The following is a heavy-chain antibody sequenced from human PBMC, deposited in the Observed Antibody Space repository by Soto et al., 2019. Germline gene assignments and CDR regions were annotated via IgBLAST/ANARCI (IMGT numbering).Heavy chain of an antibody. J-gene: IGHJ4*02. CDR3: ASGGTSVNRRVDV. CDR1: GGSSSSYA. D-gene: IGHD3-16*01. V-gene: IGHV1-69*01. CDR2: IIPIFDTT. Sequence: QVQVVQSGAEVKKPGSSVRVSCKASGGSSSSYALTWMRHAPGQGLEWMGGIIPIFDTTDYAQKFQGRVTFTADESKSTVYMELSSVTLEDTAVYYCASGGTSVNRRVDVWGQVTLVT.